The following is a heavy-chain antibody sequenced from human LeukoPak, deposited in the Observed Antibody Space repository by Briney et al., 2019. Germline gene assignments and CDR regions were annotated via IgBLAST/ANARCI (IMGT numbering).Heavy chain of an antibody. Sequence: GASVKVSCKASGGTFSSYAISWVRQAPGQGLEWMGGIIPIFGTANYAQKFQGRVTITTDESTSTAYMELSSLRSEDTAVYYCARAMGIAARSLFGYWGQGTLVTVSS. CDR3: ARAMGIAARSLFGY. J-gene: IGHJ4*02. V-gene: IGHV1-69*05. D-gene: IGHD6-6*01. CDR1: GGTFSSYA. CDR2: IIPIFGTA.